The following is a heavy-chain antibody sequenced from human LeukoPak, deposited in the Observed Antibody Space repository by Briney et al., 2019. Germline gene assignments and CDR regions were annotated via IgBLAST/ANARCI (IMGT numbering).Heavy chain of an antibody. J-gene: IGHJ4*02. CDR2: INHSGST. CDR1: GDSISSYY. CDR3: ARGQGYSLFDY. V-gene: IGHV4-34*01. D-gene: IGHD5-18*01. Sequence: SETLSLTCTVSGDSISSYYWSWIRQPPGKGLEWIGEINHSGSTNYNPSLKSRVTISVDTSKNQFSLKLSSVTAADTAVYYCARGQGYSLFDYWGQGTLVTVSS.